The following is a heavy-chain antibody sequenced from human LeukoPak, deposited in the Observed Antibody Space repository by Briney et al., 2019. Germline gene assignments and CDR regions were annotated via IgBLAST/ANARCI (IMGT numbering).Heavy chain of an antibody. D-gene: IGHD2-2*01. CDR3: AREGTGWPNWFDP. CDR2: IIPILGVA. Sequence: SVKVSCKACGGTFSSYTISWVRQAPGQGLEWMGRIIPILGVANYAQKFQGRVTITADKSTSTAYMELSSLRSEDTAVYYCAREGTGWPNWFDPWGQGTLVTVSS. V-gene: IGHV1-69*04. CDR1: GGTFSSYT. J-gene: IGHJ5*02.